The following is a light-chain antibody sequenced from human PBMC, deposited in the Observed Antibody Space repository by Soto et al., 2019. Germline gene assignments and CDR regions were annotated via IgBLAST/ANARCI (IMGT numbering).Light chain of an antibody. V-gene: IGKV1-9*01. CDR3: QQLNSYTWT. CDR2: AAS. CDR1: QGISSY. Sequence: IQLTQSPSSLSASVGDRVTITCRASQGISSYLAWYQQKPGKAPKLLIYAASTLQSGVPSRFSGSGSGTDFTLNISSLQPEDFATYYCQQLNSYTWTFGQGTKVEIK. J-gene: IGKJ1*01.